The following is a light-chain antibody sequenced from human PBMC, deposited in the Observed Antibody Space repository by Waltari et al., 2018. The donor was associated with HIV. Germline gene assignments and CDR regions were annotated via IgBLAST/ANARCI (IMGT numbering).Light chain of an antibody. V-gene: IGLV3-1*01. CDR2: QDI. CDR3: QVWDSSTVV. CDR1: KLGAKY. Sequence: SYELIQAPSVSVSPGQTASITCSGDKLGAKYVCWYQQRPGQSPVLVIYQDIKRPSGIPERFSGSSSGNTATLTISGTQTMDEADYYCQVWDSSTVVFGGGTKLTVL. J-gene: IGLJ2*01.